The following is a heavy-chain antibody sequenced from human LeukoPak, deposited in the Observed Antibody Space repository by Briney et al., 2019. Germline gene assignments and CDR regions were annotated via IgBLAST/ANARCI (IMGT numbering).Heavy chain of an antibody. D-gene: IGHD3-10*01. J-gene: IGHJ4*02. Sequence: GGSLRLSCVASGFPLSNYAMRWVRQAPGKGLEWVSSISSSSSYIYYADSVKGRFTISRDNAKKSLYLQMNSLRAEDTAVYYCAREADYYGSGSYYPLWGQGTLVTVSS. CDR1: GFPLSNYA. V-gene: IGHV3-21*01. CDR2: ISSSSSYI. CDR3: AREADYYGSGSYYPL.